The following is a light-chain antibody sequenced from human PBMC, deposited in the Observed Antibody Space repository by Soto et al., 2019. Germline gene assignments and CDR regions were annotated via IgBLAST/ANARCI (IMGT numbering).Light chain of an antibody. CDR3: KKSNSTGGT. CDR1: QSISSF. CDR2: TTS. V-gene: IGKV1-39*01. Sequence: DIQMTQSPPSLSASVGDRVTITCQASQSISSFLDWYQQKPGKAPKLLIYTTSTLQSGVPSRFSGSGSGTDFTLTFSILQREDFETNTCKKSNSTGGTLGKGTKV. J-gene: IGKJ1*01.